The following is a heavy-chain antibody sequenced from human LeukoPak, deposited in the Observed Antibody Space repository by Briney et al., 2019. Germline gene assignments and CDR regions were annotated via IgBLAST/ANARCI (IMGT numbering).Heavy chain of an antibody. V-gene: IGHV1-2*02. J-gene: IGHJ3*02. D-gene: IGHD3-22*01. CDR1: GYTFSGHY. Sequence: ASVKVSCKASGYTFSGHYIHWVRQAPGQGLEWMGWINPYSGSTNYGQKFQGRVTMTRDTSISTAYMELSRLRSDDTAVYYCARQPGGDNYDSSGIEAFDIWGQGTMVTVSS. CDR2: INPYSGST. CDR3: ARQPGGDNYDSSGIEAFDI.